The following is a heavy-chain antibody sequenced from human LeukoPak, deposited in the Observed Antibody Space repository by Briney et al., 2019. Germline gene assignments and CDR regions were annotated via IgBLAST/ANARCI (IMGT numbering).Heavy chain of an antibody. V-gene: IGHV5-51*01. J-gene: IGHJ4*02. CDR1: GYSFTSYW. CDR3: ARLSTLGRAVEYYFDC. CDR2: IYPGDSDT. Sequence: GESLKISCKGSGYSFTSYWIGWGRQVPGKGLEGMGIIYPGDSDTRYSPSFQGQVTISADNSISTAYLQWSSLKASDTAMYYCARLSTLGRAVEYYFDCWGQGTLVAVSS.